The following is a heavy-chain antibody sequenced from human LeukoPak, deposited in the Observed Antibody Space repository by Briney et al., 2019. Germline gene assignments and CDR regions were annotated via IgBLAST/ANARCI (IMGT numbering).Heavy chain of an antibody. J-gene: IGHJ6*02. V-gene: IGHV1-2*02. CDR3: ARGYYDSSGYYCSCMDV. CDR2: INPNSGGT. D-gene: IGHD3-22*01. CDR1: GYTFTGYY. Sequence: GASVKVSCKASGYTFTGYYMHWVRQAPGQGLEWMGWINPNSGGTNYAQKFQGRVTMTRDTSISTAYMELSRLRSDDTAVYYCARGYYDSSGYYCSCMDVWGQGTTVTVSS.